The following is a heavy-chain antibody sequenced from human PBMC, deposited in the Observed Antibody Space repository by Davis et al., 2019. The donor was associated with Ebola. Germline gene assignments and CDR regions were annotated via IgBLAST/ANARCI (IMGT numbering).Heavy chain of an antibody. J-gene: IGHJ4*02. CDR3: ARDIVGDY. CDR2: ISAYNGNT. Sequence: ASVKVSCKASGYTFTSYGISWVRQAPGQGLEWMGWISAYNGNTNYAQKFQGRVTITADKSTSTAYMELSSLRSEDTAVYYCARDIVGDYWGQGTLVTVSS. CDR1: GYTFTSYG. D-gene: IGHD3-22*01. V-gene: IGHV1-18*01.